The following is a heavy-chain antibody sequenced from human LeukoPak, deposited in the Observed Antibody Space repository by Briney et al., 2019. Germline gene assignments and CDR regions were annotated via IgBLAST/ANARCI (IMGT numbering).Heavy chain of an antibody. CDR1: GYTFTGYY. CDR3: ASATTYCGADCYPLDAFDI. J-gene: IGHJ3*02. Sequence: GASVKVSCKASGYTFTGYYMHWARQAPGQGLEWMGWINPNSGGTNYAQKFLGRITMTRDTSISTAYMELSRLRSDDTAVYYCASATTYCGADCYPLDAFDIWGQGTMVTVYS. CDR2: INPNSGGT. D-gene: IGHD2-21*02. V-gene: IGHV1-2*02.